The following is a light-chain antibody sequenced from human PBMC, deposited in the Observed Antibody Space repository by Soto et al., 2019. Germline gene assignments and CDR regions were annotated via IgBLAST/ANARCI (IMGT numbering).Light chain of an antibody. V-gene: IGKV2-28*01. CDR3: QQYYSTPLA. Sequence: DIVMTQSPLSLPVTPGEPASISCRSSQSLLHSNGYIYLDWYQQKPGQPPKLLIYWASTRESGVPDRCSGSGSGTDFTLTNISLHAEDVAVDYCQQYYSTPLAFGGGTKVEIK. CDR1: QSLLHSNGYIY. CDR2: WAS. J-gene: IGKJ4*01.